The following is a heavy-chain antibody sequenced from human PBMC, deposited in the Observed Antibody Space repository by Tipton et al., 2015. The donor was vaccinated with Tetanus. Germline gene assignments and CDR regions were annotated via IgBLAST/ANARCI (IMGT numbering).Heavy chain of an antibody. CDR1: GFTFSDYY. Sequence: SLRLSCAASGFTFSDYYMSWIRQAPGKGLEWVSYISSSGSTIYYADSVKGRFTISRDNAKNSLYLQMNSLRAEDTAVYYCARQKFLEWLVSPYYYGMDVWGQGTTVTVSS. CDR2: ISSSGSTI. CDR3: ARQKFLEWLVSPYYYGMDV. D-gene: IGHD3-3*01. V-gene: IGHV3-11*01. J-gene: IGHJ6*02.